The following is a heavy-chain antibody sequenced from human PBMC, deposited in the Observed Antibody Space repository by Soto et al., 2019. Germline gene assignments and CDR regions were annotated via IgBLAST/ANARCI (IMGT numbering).Heavy chain of an antibody. J-gene: IGHJ4*02. CDR2: IYYSGST. D-gene: IGHD3-22*01. Sequence: PSETLSLTCTVSGGSISSSSYYWGWIRQPPGKGLEWIGSIYYSGSTYYNPSLKSRVTISVDTSKNQFSLKLSSVTAADTAVYYCARQEGYYYDSSGYFDYWGQGTLVTVSS. CDR1: GGSISSSSYY. CDR3: ARQEGYYYDSSGYFDY. V-gene: IGHV4-39*01.